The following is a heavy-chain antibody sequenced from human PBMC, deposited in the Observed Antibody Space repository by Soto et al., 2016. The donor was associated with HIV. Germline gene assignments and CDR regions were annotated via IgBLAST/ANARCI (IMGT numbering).Heavy chain of an antibody. D-gene: IGHD3-22*01. CDR3: ARDHYYDTSSFPDY. V-gene: IGHV1-46*01. Sequence: QVQLVQSGAEVKKPGSSVKVSCKASGGTFSSYAISWVRQAPGQGLEWMGIINPSGGSTSYAQKFQGRVTMTRDTSTSTVYMELSSLRSEDTAVYYCARDHYYDTSSFPDYWGQGALVTVSS. J-gene: IGHJ4*02. CDR2: INPSGGST. CDR1: GGTFSSYA.